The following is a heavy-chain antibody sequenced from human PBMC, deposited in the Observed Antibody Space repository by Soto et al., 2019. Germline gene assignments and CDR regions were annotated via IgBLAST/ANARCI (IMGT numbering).Heavy chain of an antibody. CDR2: LWYDGTEK. Sequence: QVQLVESGGAVVQPGRSLRLSCVVSGFTISSYGMHWVRQAPGNGLEWVAVLWYDGTEKYYADSVKGRFTISRDNSKNTLYLQMNGLRDEDTAVYYCARYTSGGYGHYWGQGTLVTVSS. V-gene: IGHV3-33*01. D-gene: IGHD5-12*01. CDR3: ARYTSGGYGHY. J-gene: IGHJ4*02. CDR1: GFTISSYG.